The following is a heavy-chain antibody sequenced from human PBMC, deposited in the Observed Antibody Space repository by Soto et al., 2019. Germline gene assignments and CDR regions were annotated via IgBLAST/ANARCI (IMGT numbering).Heavy chain of an antibody. CDR3: ARGPHYSNYVYYYYGMDV. Sequence: GASVKVSCKASGYTFTGYYMHWVRQAPGQGLEWMGWINPNSGGTNYAQKFQGWVTMTRDTSISTAYMELSRLRSDDTAVYYCARGPHYSNYVYYYYGMDVWGQGTTVIVSS. CDR2: INPNSGGT. V-gene: IGHV1-2*04. CDR1: GYTFTGYY. D-gene: IGHD4-4*01. J-gene: IGHJ6*02.